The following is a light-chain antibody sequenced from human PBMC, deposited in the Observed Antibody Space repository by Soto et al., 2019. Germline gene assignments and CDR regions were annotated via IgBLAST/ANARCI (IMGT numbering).Light chain of an antibody. J-gene: IGKJ5*01. CDR2: GAS. Sequence: EIVMTQSPATLSVSPGERATLSCRASQSVGSDLAWYQQKPGQAPRLVIYGASTRATGLPARFSGSGSGTEFTLTISSLQSEDFALYYCQQYNNWPITFGQGTRLEIK. CDR3: QQYNNWPIT. CDR1: QSVGSD. V-gene: IGKV3-15*01.